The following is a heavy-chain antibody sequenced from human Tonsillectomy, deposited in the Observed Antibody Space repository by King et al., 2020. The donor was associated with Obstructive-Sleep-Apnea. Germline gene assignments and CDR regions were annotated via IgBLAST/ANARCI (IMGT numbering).Heavy chain of an antibody. CDR2: IYPGDSDS. D-gene: IGHD2-21*02. J-gene: IGHJ2*01. Sequence: VQLVQSGAEVKKPGESLKISCKGSGYSFTSYWIGWVRQMPGKGLEWMGIIYPGDSDSRYSPSFQGQVTISADKSISTAYLQWSSLKASDTAMYYCARRVEDCGGDCYSYSAYFDLWGRGTLVTVSS. CDR3: ARRVEDCGGDCYSYSAYFDL. CDR1: GYSFTSYW. V-gene: IGHV5-51*01.